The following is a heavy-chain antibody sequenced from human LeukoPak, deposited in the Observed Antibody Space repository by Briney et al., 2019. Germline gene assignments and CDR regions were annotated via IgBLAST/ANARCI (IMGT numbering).Heavy chain of an antibody. Sequence: PSETLSLTCTASGGSISSYYWSWIRQPPGKGLEWIGYIYYSGSTNYNPSLKSRVTISVDRSKNQFSLKLSSVTAADTAVYYCARDPVTTDYYYYYMDVWGKGTTVTVSS. CDR2: IYYSGST. CDR3: ARDPVTTDYYYYYMDV. V-gene: IGHV4-59*12. D-gene: IGHD4-11*01. CDR1: GGSISSYY. J-gene: IGHJ6*03.